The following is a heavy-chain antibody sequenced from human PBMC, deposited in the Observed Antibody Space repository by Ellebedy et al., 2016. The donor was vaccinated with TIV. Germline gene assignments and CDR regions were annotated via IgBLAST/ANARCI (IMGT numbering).Heavy chain of an antibody. CDR2: IDSNGSNT. Sequence: GGSLRLXXAASGFTFSSYWIHWVRQAPGKGLVWVSCIDSNGSNTHYADSVKGRFTISRDNAKNTLYLQMDSLRAEDTAVYYCARAGSYLSEAVFYWGQGTLVNVYS. CDR1: GFTFSSYW. V-gene: IGHV3-74*01. J-gene: IGHJ4*02. CDR3: ARAGSYLSEAVFY. D-gene: IGHD3-10*01.